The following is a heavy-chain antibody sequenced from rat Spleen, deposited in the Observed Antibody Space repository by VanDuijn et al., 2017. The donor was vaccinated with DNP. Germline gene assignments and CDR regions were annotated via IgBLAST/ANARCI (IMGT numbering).Heavy chain of an antibody. CDR1: GFTFSDYN. J-gene: IGHJ4*01. V-gene: IGHV5-7*01. D-gene: IGHD1-5*01. Sequence: EVQLVESGGGLVQPGRSLKFSCAASGFTFSDYNMAWVRQAPKKGLEWVATISTSGGSTYYRDSVKGRFTVSRDNAKSTLYLQMDRLRSEDTATYYCAIEGTTVYAMDAWGQGTSVTVSS. CDR3: AIEGTTVYAMDA. CDR2: ISTSGGST.